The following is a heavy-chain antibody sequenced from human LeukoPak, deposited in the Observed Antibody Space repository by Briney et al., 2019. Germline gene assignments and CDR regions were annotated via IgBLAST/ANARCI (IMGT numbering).Heavy chain of an antibody. CDR1: GGSISSYY. D-gene: IGHD3-10*01. J-gene: IGHJ3*02. V-gene: IGHV4-59*01. CDR3: ARSRQKNYGSGSYYVWGAFDI. CDR2: IYYSGST. Sequence: SETLSLTCTVSGGSISSYYWSWIRQPPGKGLEWIGYIYYSGSTNYNPSLKSRVTISVDTSKNQFSLKLSSVTAADTAVYYCARSRQKNYGSGSYYVWGAFDIWGQGTMVTVSS.